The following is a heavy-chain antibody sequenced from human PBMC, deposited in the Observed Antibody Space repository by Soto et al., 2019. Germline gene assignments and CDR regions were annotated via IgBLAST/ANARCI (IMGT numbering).Heavy chain of an antibody. D-gene: IGHD1-26*01. CDR3: AKNQGVELVPLATVDWFDP. V-gene: IGHV3-23*01. CDR2: ISGSGFKK. CDR1: GFIFENFG. J-gene: IGHJ5*02. Sequence: EVVLLESGGGLEQRGGSLRLSCAASGFIFENFGMSWVRQAPGKGLEWISSISGSGFKKYYADSVKGRFTISRDNSKSTVYLELNNLSAEDTAVYHCAKNQGVELVPLATVDWFDPWGQGSVATVSS.